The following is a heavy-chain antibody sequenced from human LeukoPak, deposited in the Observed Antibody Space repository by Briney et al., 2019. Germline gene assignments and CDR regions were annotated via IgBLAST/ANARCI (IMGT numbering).Heavy chain of an antibody. CDR3: AKDPATGGWSFSWFDP. CDR1: GFTFSSYA. CDR2: ISGSGGST. Sequence: GGSLRLSCAASGFTFSSYAMSWVRQAPGKGLEWVSAISGSGGSTYYADSVKGRFTISRDNSKNTLYLQMNSLRAEDTAVYYRAKDPATGGWSFSWFDPWGQGTLVTVSS. J-gene: IGHJ5*02. D-gene: IGHD6-25*01. V-gene: IGHV3-23*01.